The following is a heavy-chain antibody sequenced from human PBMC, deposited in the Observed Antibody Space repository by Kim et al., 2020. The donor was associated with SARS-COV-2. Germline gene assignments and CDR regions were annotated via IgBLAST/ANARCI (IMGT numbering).Heavy chain of an antibody. CDR1: GFTFSSYG. Sequence: GGSLRLSCAASGFTFSSYGMHWVRQAPGKGLEWVAVIWYDGSNKYYADSVKGRFTISRDNSKNTLYLQMNSLRAEDTAVYYCARGTGYSSSWAMGYYMDVWGKGTTVTVSS. CDR2: IWYDGSNK. CDR3: ARGTGYSSSWAMGYYMDV. J-gene: IGHJ6*03. D-gene: IGHD6-13*01. V-gene: IGHV3-33*01.